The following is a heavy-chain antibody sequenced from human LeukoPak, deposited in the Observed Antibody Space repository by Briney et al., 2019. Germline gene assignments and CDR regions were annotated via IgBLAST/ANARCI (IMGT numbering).Heavy chain of an antibody. V-gene: IGHV4-39*01. Sequence: PSETLSLTCTVSGGSISSSSYSWGWIRQPPGKGLEWIGSIYYSGSTYYNPSLKSRVTISVDTSKNQFSLKLSSVTAADTAVYYCARRPHYFAFDYWGQGTLVTVSS. CDR2: IYYSGST. D-gene: IGHD2-21*01. CDR3: ARRPHYFAFDY. CDR1: GGSISSSSYS. J-gene: IGHJ4*02.